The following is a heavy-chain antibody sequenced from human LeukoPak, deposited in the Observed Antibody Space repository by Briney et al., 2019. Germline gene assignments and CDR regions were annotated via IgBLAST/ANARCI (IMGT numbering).Heavy chain of an antibody. CDR1: GFTFFTYS. CDR3: PRGVTEDTGVAQFDS. CDR2: ISYDGSKE. Sequence: GGSLRLSCAASGFTFFTYSMHWVRQAPGEGLEWVAVISYDGSKEYYADSVKGRLTISRDNSKDTLYLQMNSLRPDDTAVYYCPRGVTEDTGVAQFDSWGQGTLVSVSS. J-gene: IGHJ4*02. D-gene: IGHD3-3*01. V-gene: IGHV3-30*04.